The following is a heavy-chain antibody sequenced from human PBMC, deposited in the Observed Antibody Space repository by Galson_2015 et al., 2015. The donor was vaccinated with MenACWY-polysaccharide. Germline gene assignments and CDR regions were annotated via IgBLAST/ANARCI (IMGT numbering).Heavy chain of an antibody. CDR1: GSTFSSYN. D-gene: IGHD2-15*01. CDR2: ISSGSGTI. CDR3: ARAAWLDG. V-gene: IGHV3-48*01. Sequence: SLRLSCAASGSTFSSYNMNWVRQAPGKGLEWVSCISSGSGTIYYADSVKGRFTISRDNAKNSLYLQMNSLRAEDTAVYYCARAAWLDGWGQGTTVADSS. J-gene: IGHJ6*02.